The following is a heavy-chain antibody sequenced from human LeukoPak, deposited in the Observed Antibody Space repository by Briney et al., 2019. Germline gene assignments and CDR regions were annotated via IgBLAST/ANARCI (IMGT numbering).Heavy chain of an antibody. D-gene: IGHD3-10*01. CDR1: GGSFSGYY. CDR3: ARAPPFGVPFDY. Sequence: SETLSLTCAVYGGSFSGYYWSWIRQPPGKGLEWIGEINHSGSTNYNPSLKSRVTISVDTSKNQFSLKLSSVTAADTAVYYCARAPPFGVPFDYWGQGTLVTVSS. J-gene: IGHJ4*02. CDR2: INHSGST. V-gene: IGHV4-34*01.